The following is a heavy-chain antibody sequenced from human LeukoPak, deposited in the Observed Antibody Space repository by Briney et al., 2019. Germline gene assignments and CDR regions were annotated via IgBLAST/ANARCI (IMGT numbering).Heavy chain of an antibody. CDR1: GFTFSSYA. Sequence: GGSLRLSCAASGFTFSSYAMSWVCQAPGKGLEWVSAISGSGGSTSYADSVKGRFTISRDNSKNTLYLQMNSLRAEDTAVYYCAKVITFGGVIVPDAFDIWGQGTMVTVSS. J-gene: IGHJ3*02. CDR2: ISGSGGST. D-gene: IGHD3-16*02. CDR3: AKVITFGGVIVPDAFDI. V-gene: IGHV3-23*01.